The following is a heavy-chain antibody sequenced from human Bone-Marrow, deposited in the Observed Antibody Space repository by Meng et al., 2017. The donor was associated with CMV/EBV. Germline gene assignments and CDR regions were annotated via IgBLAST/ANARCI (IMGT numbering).Heavy chain of an antibody. CDR1: GLSFRSYD. CDR2: MWYDGSKE. J-gene: IGHJ4*02. D-gene: IGHD6-19*01. V-gene: IGHV3-30*02. Sequence: GESLKISCATSGLSFRSYDIYWVRQAPGKGLEWVAFMWYDGSKEFYADSVEGRFTISRDNSKNTLFLQMDSLRAEDTAVYYCAKVRDSSAWYTDYFDYWGQGTLVTVSS. CDR3: AKVRDSSAWYTDYFDY.